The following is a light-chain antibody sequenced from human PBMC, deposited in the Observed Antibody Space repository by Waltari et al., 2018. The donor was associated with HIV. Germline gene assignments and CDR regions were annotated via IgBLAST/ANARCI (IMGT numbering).Light chain of an antibody. CDR2: EVS. CDR3: SSYAGSNNLV. J-gene: IGLJ2*01. Sequence: QSALTQPPSASGSPGQSVTISCTGTSSDVGGYNYVSWYRHHPGKAPKLMIYEVSKRPSGVPYRCSGSKSGNTASLTVSGLQAEDEADYYCSSYAGSNNLVFGGGTKLTVL. V-gene: IGLV2-8*01. CDR1: SSDVGGYNY.